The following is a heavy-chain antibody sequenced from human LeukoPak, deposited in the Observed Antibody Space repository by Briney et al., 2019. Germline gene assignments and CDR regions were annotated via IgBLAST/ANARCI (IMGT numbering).Heavy chain of an antibody. CDR1: GFTFSSYA. Sequence: GGSLRLSCAAPGFTFSSYAMSWVRQAPGKGLEWVSAISGSGGSTYYADSAKGRFTISSDNSKNTLYLQMNSLRAEDTAVYYCAKDPMNSGSYTGVVYWGQGTLVTVSS. V-gene: IGHV3-23*01. J-gene: IGHJ4*02. CDR3: AKDPMNSGSYTGVVY. D-gene: IGHD1-26*01. CDR2: ISGSGGST.